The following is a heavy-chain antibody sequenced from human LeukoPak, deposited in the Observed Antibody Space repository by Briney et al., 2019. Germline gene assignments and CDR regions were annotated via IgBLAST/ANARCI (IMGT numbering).Heavy chain of an antibody. CDR3: ARAVEPEDIVVVVAAPEAFDI. D-gene: IGHD2-15*01. CDR2: IYYSGST. Sequence: SETLSLTCTVSGGSISSYYWSWIRQPPGKGLEWIGYIYYSGSTNYNPSLKSRVTMSVDTSKNQFSLKLSSVTAADTAVYYCARAVEPEDIVVVVAAPEAFDIWGQGTMVTVSS. V-gene: IGHV4-59*12. J-gene: IGHJ3*02. CDR1: GGSISSYY.